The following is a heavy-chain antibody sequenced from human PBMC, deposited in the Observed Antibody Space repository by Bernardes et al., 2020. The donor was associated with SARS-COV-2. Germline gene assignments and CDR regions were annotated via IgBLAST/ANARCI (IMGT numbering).Heavy chain of an antibody. CDR2: ISGSGGST. V-gene: IGHV3-23*01. J-gene: IGHJ4*02. D-gene: IGHD3-22*01. CDR3: AKDTAYGDSSGYYYYFDY. Sequence: GSLRLSCAASGFTFSSYAMSWVRQAPGKGLEWVSAISGSGGSTYYADSVKGRFTISRDNSKNTLYLQMNSLRAEDTAVYYCAKDTAYGDSSGYYYYFDYWGQGTLVTVSS. CDR1: GFTFSSYA.